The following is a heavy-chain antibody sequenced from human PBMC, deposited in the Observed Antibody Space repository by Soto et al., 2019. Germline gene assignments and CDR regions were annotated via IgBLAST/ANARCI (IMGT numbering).Heavy chain of an antibody. D-gene: IGHD5-12*01. CDR2: IIPIFGTA. J-gene: IGHJ4*02. V-gene: IGHV1-69*01. Sequence: QVQLVQSGAEVKKPGSSVKVSCKASGGTFSSYAISWVRQAPGQGLEWMGGIIPIFGTANYAQKFQGRVTITADESTSTAYMELSSLRSEDTALYYCARVVEMATRSYFDYWGQGTLVTVSS. CDR3: ARVVEMATRSYFDY. CDR1: GGTFSSYA.